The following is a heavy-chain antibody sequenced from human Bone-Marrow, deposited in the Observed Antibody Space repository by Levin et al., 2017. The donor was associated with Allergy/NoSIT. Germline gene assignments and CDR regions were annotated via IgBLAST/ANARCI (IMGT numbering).Heavy chain of an antibody. D-gene: IGHD2-2*01. Sequence: ASVKVSCKASGYTFTSYYMHWVRQAPGQGLEWMGIINPSGGSTSYAQKFQGRVTMTRDTSTSTVYMELSSLRSEDTAVYYCARESPPGSPNSRYCSSTSCHGGMGYYYYMDVWGKGTTVTVSS. CDR2: INPSGGST. CDR3: ARESPPGSPNSRYCSSTSCHGGMGYYYYMDV. V-gene: IGHV1-46*01. J-gene: IGHJ6*03. CDR1: GYTFTSYY.